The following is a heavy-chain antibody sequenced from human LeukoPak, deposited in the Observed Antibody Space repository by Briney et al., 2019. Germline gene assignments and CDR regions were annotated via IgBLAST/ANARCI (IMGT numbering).Heavy chain of an antibody. V-gene: IGHV3-23*01. Sequence: AGGSLRLSCAASGFTFNNYAISWVRQAPGKGLEWVSAISGSGGSTYYADSVKGRFTISRDNSKNTLYLQMNSLRAEDTAVYYCARSLRNAFDIWGQGTMVTVSS. J-gene: IGHJ3*02. CDR3: ARSLRNAFDI. CDR1: GFTFNNYA. D-gene: IGHD3-3*01. CDR2: ISGSGGST.